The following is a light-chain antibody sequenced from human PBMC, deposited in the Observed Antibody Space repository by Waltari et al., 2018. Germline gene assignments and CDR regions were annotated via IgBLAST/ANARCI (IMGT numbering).Light chain of an antibody. CDR3: LSYTNTAARV. CDR2: EFS. V-gene: IGLV2-14*01. Sequence: QSALTQPASVSGSPGQSITISCTGTSSDVGAFNYVSWYQHHPGKAPKLLIYEFSNRPSGVSNRFSGSKSGNTASLTISGLQAEDEADYYCLSYTNTAARVFGGGTKLTVL. J-gene: IGLJ3*02. CDR1: SSDVGAFNY.